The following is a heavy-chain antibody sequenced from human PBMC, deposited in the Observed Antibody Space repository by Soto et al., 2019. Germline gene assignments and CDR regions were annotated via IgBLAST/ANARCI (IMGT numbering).Heavy chain of an antibody. CDR3: ARVDQHCSSTSCYSEIYYYYMDV. Sequence: GGSLRLSCAASGFTFSSYWMSWVRQAPGKGLEWVANIKQDGSEKYYVDSVKGRFTISRDNAKNSLYLQMNSLRAEDTAVYYCARVDQHCSSTSCYSEIYYYYMDVWGKGTTVTVSS. J-gene: IGHJ6*03. CDR2: IKQDGSEK. D-gene: IGHD2-2*01. CDR1: GFTFSSYW. V-gene: IGHV3-7*01.